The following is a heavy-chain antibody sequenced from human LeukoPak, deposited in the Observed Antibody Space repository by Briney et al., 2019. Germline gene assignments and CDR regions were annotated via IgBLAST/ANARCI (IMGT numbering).Heavy chain of an antibody. CDR3: ARKGGLLWFGELFKSAYYFDY. V-gene: IGHV1-2*02. Sequence: GSVKVSCKASGYTFTGYYMHWVRQAPGQGLEWMGWINPNSGGTNYAQKFQGRVTMTRDTSISTAYMELSRLRSDDTAVYYCARKGGLLWFGELFKSAYYFDYWGQGTLVTVSS. CDR2: INPNSGGT. D-gene: IGHD3-10*01. CDR1: GYTFTGYY. J-gene: IGHJ4*02.